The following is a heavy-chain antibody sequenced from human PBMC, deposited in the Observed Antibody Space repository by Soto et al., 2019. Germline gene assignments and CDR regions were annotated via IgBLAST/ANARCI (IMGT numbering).Heavy chain of an antibody. J-gene: IGHJ6*02. V-gene: IGHV1-46*01. Sequence: ASVKVSCKASGYTFTSYYMHWVRQAPGQGLEWMGIINPSGGSTSYAQKFQGRVTMTRDTSTSTVYMELSSLRSEDTAVYYCASEKTGIVDGDYGMDVWGQGTKVTVSS. D-gene: IGHD1-26*01. CDR1: GYTFTSYY. CDR3: ASEKTGIVDGDYGMDV. CDR2: INPSGGST.